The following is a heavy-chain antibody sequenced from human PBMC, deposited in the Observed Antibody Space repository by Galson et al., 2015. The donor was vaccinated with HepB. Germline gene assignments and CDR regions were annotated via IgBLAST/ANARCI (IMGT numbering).Heavy chain of an antibody. D-gene: IGHD2-2*01. J-gene: IGHJ2*01. CDR2: IKQDGSEK. CDR3: ARDSNPGGCSSTSCYPRYFDL. V-gene: IGHV3-7*03. Sequence: SLRLSCAASGFTFSSYWMSWVRQAPGKGLEWVANIKQDGSEKYYVDSVKGRFTISRDNAKNSLYLQMNSLRAEDTAVYYCARDSNPGGCSSTSCYPRYFDLWGRGTLVTVSS. CDR1: GFTFSSYW.